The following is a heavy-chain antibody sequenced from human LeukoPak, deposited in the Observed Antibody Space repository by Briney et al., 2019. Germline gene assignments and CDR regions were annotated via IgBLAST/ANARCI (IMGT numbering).Heavy chain of an antibody. D-gene: IGHD3-22*01. CDR1: GGSISTYY. Sequence: SETLSLTCTVSGGSISTYYWNWIRQPPGKGLEWIGYIYHGGSTSYNPSLNSRVTISVDTSKNQFSLKLSSVTAADTAVYYCAREKNYYDSSGYHRRFDYWGPGTLVTASS. J-gene: IGHJ4*02. CDR2: IYHGGST. V-gene: IGHV4-59*01. CDR3: AREKNYYDSSGYHRRFDY.